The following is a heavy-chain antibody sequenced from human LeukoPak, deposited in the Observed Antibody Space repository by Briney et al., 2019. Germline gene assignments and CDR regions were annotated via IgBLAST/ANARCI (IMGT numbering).Heavy chain of an antibody. CDR1: GFTFSSYA. D-gene: IGHD6-19*01. CDR3: AKELYGWYYDY. Sequence: GGSLRLSCAASGFTFSSYAMHWVRQAPGKGLEWVAVISYDGSNKYYADSVKGRFTISRDNSKNTLYLHMKSLTAEDTAVYYCAKELYGWYYDYWGQGTLVTVSS. J-gene: IGHJ4*02. V-gene: IGHV3-30-3*01. CDR2: ISYDGSNK.